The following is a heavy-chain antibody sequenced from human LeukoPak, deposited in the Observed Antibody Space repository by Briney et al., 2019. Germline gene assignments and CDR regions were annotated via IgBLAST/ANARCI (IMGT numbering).Heavy chain of an antibody. J-gene: IGHJ4*02. D-gene: IGHD3-22*01. CDR2: FDPEDGET. CDR1: GYTLTELS. V-gene: IGHV1-24*01. Sequence: ASVKVSCKVSGYTLTELSMHWVRQAPGKGLEWMGGFDPEDGETIYAQKFQGRVTMTEDTSTDTAYMELSSLISEDTAVYYCAPRYHYDSSGYTDYWGQGTLVTVSS. CDR3: APRYHYDSSGYTDY.